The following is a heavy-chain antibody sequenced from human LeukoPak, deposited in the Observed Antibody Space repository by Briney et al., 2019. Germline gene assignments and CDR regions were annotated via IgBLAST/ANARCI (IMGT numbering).Heavy chain of an antibody. V-gene: IGHV3-23*01. CDR3: AKLYDYVWGSYRSFFDY. Sequence: GGTLRLSCAASGFSLRSSDMNWIRQAPGKGLEWVSVISGTVGGTTYYANSVKGRFTISRDISKNTLYLQMNSLRAEDTAVYYCAKLYDYVWGSYRSFFDYWGQGTLVTVSS. D-gene: IGHD3-16*02. J-gene: IGHJ4*02. CDR1: GFSLRSSD. CDR2: ISGTVGGTT.